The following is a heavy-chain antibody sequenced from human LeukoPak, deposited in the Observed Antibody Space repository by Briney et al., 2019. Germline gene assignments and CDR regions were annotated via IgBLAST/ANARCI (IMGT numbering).Heavy chain of an antibody. J-gene: IGHJ4*02. V-gene: IGHV4-59*01. CDR3: ARAGRYYDSSGYYYYYFDY. Sequence: PSETLSLTCTVSGGSISSYYWSWIRQPPGKGLEWIGYIYYSGSTNYNPSLKSRVTISVDTSKNQFSLKLSSVTAADTAVYYCARAGRYYDSSGYYYYYFDYWGQGTLVTVSS. CDR2: IYYSGST. D-gene: IGHD3-22*01. CDR1: GGSISSYY.